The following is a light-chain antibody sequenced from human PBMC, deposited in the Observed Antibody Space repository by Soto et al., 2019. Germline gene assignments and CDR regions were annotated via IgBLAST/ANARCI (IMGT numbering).Light chain of an antibody. V-gene: IGKV1-5*03. CDR3: QQYNDNWT. CDR2: KAS. CDR1: QSISSW. J-gene: IGKJ1*01. Sequence: DIQMTQSPSTLSASVGDRVTITCRASQSISSWLAWYQQKPGKAPKLLIYKASTLQSGVPSRFSGSGSGKEFTLAISSLQPDDSATYYCQQYNDNWTFGQGTKVDIK.